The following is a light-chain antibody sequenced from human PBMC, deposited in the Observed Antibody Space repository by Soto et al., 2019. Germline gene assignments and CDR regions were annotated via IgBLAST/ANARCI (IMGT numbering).Light chain of an antibody. CDR2: AAS. CDR1: QDVSRW. V-gene: IGKV1-12*01. J-gene: IGKJ2*01. Sequence: DIQMTQSPSSVSASVGDRVTITCRASQDVSRWLAWYQQKPGEAPKLLIYAASSLQTGVPSRFSGSGSGTDFTLTISSLQPEDFAIYYCQQANRFPPTFGQGTKLEIK. CDR3: QQANRFPPT.